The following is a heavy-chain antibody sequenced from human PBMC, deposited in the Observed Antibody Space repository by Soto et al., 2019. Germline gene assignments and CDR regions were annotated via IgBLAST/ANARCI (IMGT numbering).Heavy chain of an antibody. CDR1: GGSISSGNYY. CDR3: AKWGTPATGLYYFDY. Sequence: SETLSLTCTVSGGSISSGNYYWSWIRQPPGKGLEWIGFISYSGSAYYNPSLKSRVTISVDTSKNQFSLNLSFVTAADTAVYYCAKWGTPATGLYYFDYGGQGTLVTVSS. V-gene: IGHV4-30-4*01. J-gene: IGHJ4*02. CDR2: ISYSGSA. D-gene: IGHD2-8*01.